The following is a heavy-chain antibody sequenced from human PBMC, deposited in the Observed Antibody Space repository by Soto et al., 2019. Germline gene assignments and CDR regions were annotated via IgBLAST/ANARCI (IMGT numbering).Heavy chain of an antibody. D-gene: IGHD6-13*01. CDR3: AHSENIAAAGPRYYVEY. CDR2: IYWDDDK. J-gene: IGHJ4*02. CDR1: GFSLSTSGVG. V-gene: IGHV2-5*02. Sequence: QITLKESGPTLVKPTQTLTLTCTFSGFSLSTSGVGVGWIRQPPGKALEWLALIYWDDDKRYSPSLKSRLTITKDTSKNQVVLTMKNMDPVDTATYYGAHSENIAAAGPRYYVEYWGQGTLVTVSS.